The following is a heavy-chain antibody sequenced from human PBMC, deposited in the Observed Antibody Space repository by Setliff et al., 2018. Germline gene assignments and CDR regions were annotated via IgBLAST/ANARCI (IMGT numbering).Heavy chain of an antibody. CDR1: GFTLRGFA. CDR2: IRHDESDI. Sequence: PGGSLRLSCAASGFTLRGFAMHWVRQAPGKGLEWVAFIRHDESDIYYTNSVKGRFTVSRDNSKNTLYLQMNILRPEDTALYYCVRDSSADYYDNDYFKYWGQGALVTVSS. J-gene: IGHJ1*01. CDR3: VRDSSADYYDNDYFKY. D-gene: IGHD2-21*02. V-gene: IGHV3-30*02.